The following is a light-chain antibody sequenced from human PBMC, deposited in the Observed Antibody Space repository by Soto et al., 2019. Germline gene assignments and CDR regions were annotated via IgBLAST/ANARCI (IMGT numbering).Light chain of an antibody. CDR1: SSNIGTNT. Sequence: QSVLTQPPSASGTPGQRVTISCSGGSSNIGTNTVDWYQQLPGTAPKLLIYSNKQRPSGVPDRFSGSKSGTSASLAISGLQSEDEADYYCAAWDDSLRGQVFGTGTQLTVL. CDR2: SNK. CDR3: AAWDDSLRGQV. V-gene: IGLV1-44*01. J-gene: IGLJ1*01.